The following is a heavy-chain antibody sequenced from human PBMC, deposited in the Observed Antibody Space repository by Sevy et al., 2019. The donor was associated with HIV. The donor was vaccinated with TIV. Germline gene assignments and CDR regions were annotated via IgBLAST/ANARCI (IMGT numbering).Heavy chain of an antibody. CDR2: INPTSSST. Sequence: APVKVSCKASGYNFNNYYIHWVRQAPGQGLERMGVINPTSSSTYYAQKFQGRVSMTRDTSASTVYMDLSSLRSEDTAVYYCGRGDCTGRCFDYWGQGSMVFVSS. D-gene: IGHD2-8*01. J-gene: IGHJ4*02. CDR1: GYNFNNYY. CDR3: GRGDCTGRCFDY. V-gene: IGHV1-46*03.